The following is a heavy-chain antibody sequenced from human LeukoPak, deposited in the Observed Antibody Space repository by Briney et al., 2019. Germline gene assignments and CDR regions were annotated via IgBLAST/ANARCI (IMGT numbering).Heavy chain of an antibody. CDR1: GFTFSSYS. CDR2: ISISGSTI. D-gene: IGHD4-17*01. J-gene: IGHJ3*02. CDR3: ARDRATVTTSDAFDI. Sequence: GGSLRLSCAASGFTFSSYSMNWVRQAPGLGLEWVSYISISGSTIYYADSVEGRFTISRDNAKNSLYLQMNSLRDEDTAVYYCARDRATVTTSDAFDIRGRGTVVTVSS. V-gene: IGHV3-48*02.